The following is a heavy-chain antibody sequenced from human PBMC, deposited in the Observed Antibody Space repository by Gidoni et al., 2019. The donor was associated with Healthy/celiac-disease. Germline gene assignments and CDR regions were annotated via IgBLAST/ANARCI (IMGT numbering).Heavy chain of an antibody. CDR1: GDTFTSSY. V-gene: IGHV1-46*03. Sequence: QVQLVQTGAEVKKPGASVKVSCKAYGDTFTSSYMHWVRQAPGQGLGWMGIINPSGGSTSYAQKFQGRVTMTRDTSTSTVYMELSSLRSEDTAVYYCARDLRRLGELSLPHDAFDIWGQGTMVTVSS. J-gene: IGHJ3*02. CDR2: INPSGGST. D-gene: IGHD3-16*02. CDR3: ARDLRRLGELSLPHDAFDI.